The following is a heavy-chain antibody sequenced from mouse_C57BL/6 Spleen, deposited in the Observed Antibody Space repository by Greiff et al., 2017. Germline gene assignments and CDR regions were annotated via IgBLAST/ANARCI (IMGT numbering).Heavy chain of an antibody. D-gene: IGHD1-1*01. V-gene: IGHV1-55*01. CDR1: GYTFTSYW. CDR3: AKEGYYGDY. J-gene: IGHJ2*01. CDR2: IYPGSGST. Sequence: QVQLQQPGAELVKPGASVKMSCKASGYTFTSYWITWVKQRPGQGLEWIGDIYPGSGSTNYNEKFKGKATLTVDTSSSTAYMELHSLTSEDSAVYFCAKEGYYGDYWGQGTTLTVSS.